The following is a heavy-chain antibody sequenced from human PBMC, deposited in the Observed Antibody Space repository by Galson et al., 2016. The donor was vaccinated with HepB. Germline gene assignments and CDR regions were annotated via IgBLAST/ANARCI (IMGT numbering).Heavy chain of an antibody. J-gene: IGHJ4*02. CDR1: GYTFTNYG. CDR3: AREVWELTTWQWPTFDY. Sequence: SVKVSCKASGYTFTNYGISWVRQAPGQGLEWMGWISPYNGNTNYAQKLQGRVTMTTDTSTSTAYMELRSLRSDDTAVYYCAREVWELTTWQWPTFDYWGQGTLVTVSS. V-gene: IGHV1-18*01. CDR2: ISPYNGNT. D-gene: IGHD1-26*01.